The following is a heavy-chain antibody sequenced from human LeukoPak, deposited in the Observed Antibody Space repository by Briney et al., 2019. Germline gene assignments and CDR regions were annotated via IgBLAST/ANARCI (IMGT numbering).Heavy chain of an antibody. CDR3: AGGHSNSWSYFHH. V-gene: IGHV1-2*02. D-gene: IGHD6-13*01. J-gene: IGHJ1*01. Sequence: ASVKVSCKASGYTFTSYAMHWVRQAPGQGLEWMGWINPNNGGANYAQRFQGRVTMTRDTSISTAYMELTNLKSDDTAIYYCAGGHSNSWSYFHHWGQGTLVTVSS. CDR2: INPNNGGA. CDR1: GYTFTSYA.